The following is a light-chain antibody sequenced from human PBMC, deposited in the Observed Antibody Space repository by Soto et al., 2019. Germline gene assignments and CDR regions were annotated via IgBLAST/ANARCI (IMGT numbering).Light chain of an antibody. J-gene: IGKJ5*01. V-gene: IGKV3-20*01. CDR1: QSVASNN. CDR3: QQYGSSPRT. CDR2: GAS. Sequence: EIVLTQSPGTLSLSPGERATLSCRASQSVASNNLAWYQQKPGQSPRLLIYGASSRARGIPDRFTGSGSGTDFILTISRLEPEDFAVYYCQQYGSSPRTFGQGTRLEIK.